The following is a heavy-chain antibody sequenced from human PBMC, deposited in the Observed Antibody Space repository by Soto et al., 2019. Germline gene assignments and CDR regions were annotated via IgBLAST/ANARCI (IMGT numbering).Heavy chain of an antibody. J-gene: IGHJ4*02. Sequence: PGGSLILSCAASGFTFSSYGMHWVRQAPGKGLEWVAVISYDGSNKYYADSVKGRFTISRDNSKNTLYLQMNSLRAEDTAVYYCAKASRYSSGWYATALDYWGQGTLVTSPQ. V-gene: IGHV3-30*18. CDR3: AKASRYSSGWYATALDY. D-gene: IGHD6-19*01. CDR2: ISYDGSNK. CDR1: GFTFSSYG.